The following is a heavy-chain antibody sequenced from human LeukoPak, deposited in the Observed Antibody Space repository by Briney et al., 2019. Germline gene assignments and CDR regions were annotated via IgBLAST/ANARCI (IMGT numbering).Heavy chain of an antibody. CDR2: IYRDGSTT. J-gene: IGHJ3*02. CDR3: ARELREHGVFDI. CDR1: GFGFSRYW. Sequence: GGSLRLSCAASGFGFSRYWMHWVRQAPGTGLKWVSRIYRDGSTTDYADSVKGRFSISRDNSKNTVYLQMNSLSADDTAVYYCARELREHGVFDIWGQGTMVTVSS. V-gene: IGHV3-74*01. D-gene: IGHD1-26*01.